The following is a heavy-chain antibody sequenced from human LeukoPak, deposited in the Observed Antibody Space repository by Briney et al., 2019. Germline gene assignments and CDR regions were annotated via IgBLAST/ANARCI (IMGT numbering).Heavy chain of an antibody. CDR1: GYTFTSFG. V-gene: IGHV1-69*13. D-gene: IGHD6-6*01. Sequence: SVKVSCKASGYTFTSFGISWVRQAPGQGLEWMGGIIPIFGTANYAQKFQGRVTITADESTSTAYMELSSLRSEDTAVYYCARSSIAALNAFDIWGQGTMVTVSS. CDR3: ARSSIAALNAFDI. J-gene: IGHJ3*02. CDR2: IIPIFGTA.